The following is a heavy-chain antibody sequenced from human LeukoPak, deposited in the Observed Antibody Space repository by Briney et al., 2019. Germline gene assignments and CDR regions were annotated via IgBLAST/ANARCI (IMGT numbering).Heavy chain of an antibody. CDR1: GFTFSNFP. CDR2: LSGSGGST. Sequence: GGALRLSCAASGFTFSNFPMSWVRQAPGKGLEWVSTLSGSGGSTFYADSVKGRFTISGDNSKNTLFLQMNSLRAEDTAIYYCAKAGSSGWYSSGGDYWGQGSLVTVSS. J-gene: IGHJ4*02. CDR3: AKAGSSGWYSSGGDY. V-gene: IGHV3-23*01. D-gene: IGHD6-19*01.